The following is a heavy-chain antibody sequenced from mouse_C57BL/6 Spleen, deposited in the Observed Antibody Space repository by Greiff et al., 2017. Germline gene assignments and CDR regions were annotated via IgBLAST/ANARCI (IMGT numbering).Heavy chain of an antibody. CDR2: ISSGRDYI. V-gene: IGHV5-9-1*02. J-gene: IGHJ4*01. CDR1: GFTFSSYA. D-gene: IGHD1-1*01. CDR3: TRGEYYGSSYYAWDY. Sequence: EVMLVESGEGLVKPGGSLKLSCAASGFTFSSYAMSWVRQTPEKRLEWVAYISSGRDYIYYADTVKGRFTISSDNARNTLYLQMSSLKSEDTAMYYFTRGEYYGSSYYAWDYWGQGTSGTVSS.